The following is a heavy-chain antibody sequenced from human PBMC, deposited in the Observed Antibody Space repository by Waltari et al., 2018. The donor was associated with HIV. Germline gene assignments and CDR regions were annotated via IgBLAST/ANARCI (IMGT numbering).Heavy chain of an antibody. J-gene: IGHJ5*02. Sequence: DVQLVESGGGRGRPGGRLGLSGPAPGFHPLILYLSGGDKGPGAGLELVSYIRATGHNIYYADSVQGRFTISRDNVRNILHLRIDDLRVDDTATYYCVRGGAAWSAGGFQVAQPGPWGQGALVTVSS. D-gene: IGHD2-15*01. CDR2: IRATGHNI. CDR1: GFHPLILY. V-gene: IGHV3-48*03. CDR3: VRGGAAWSAGGFQVAQPGP.